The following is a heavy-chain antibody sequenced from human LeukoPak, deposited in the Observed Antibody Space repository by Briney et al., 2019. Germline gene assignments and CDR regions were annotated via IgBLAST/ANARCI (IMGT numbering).Heavy chain of an antibody. CDR3: ATQLAIAAAGIRQWLGPFDY. J-gene: IGHJ4*02. CDR1: GGTFSSYA. V-gene: IGHV1-69*06. CDR2: IIPIFGTA. D-gene: IGHD6-13*01. Sequence: GASVKVSCKASGGTFSSYAISWVRQAPGQGLEWMGGIIPIFGTANYAQKFQGRVTITADKSTSTAYMELSSLRSEDTAVYYCATQLAIAAAGIRQWLGPFDYWGQGTLVTVSS.